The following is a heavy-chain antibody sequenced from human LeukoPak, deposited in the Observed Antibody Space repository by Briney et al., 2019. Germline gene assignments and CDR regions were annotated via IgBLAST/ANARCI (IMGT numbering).Heavy chain of an antibody. J-gene: IGHJ4*02. V-gene: IGHV3-15*01. CDR3: TTDAPYCGGDCYSGY. Sequence: GGSLRLSCAASGFTFSNAWMSWVRQAPGKGLEWVGRIKSKTDGGTTDYAAPVKGRFTISRDDSKSTLYLQMNSLKTEDTAVYYCTTDAPYCGGDCYSGYWGQGTLVTVSS. D-gene: IGHD2-21*02. CDR1: GFTFSNAW. CDR2: IKSKTDGGTT.